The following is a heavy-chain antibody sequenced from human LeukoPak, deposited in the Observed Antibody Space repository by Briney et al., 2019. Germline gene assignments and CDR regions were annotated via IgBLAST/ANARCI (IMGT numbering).Heavy chain of an antibody. CDR1: GGSISSYY. J-gene: IGHJ5*02. CDR3: ARGEGSGSYSP. CDR2: IYYSGST. V-gene: IGHV4-59*12. D-gene: IGHD3-10*01. Sequence: SETLSLTCTVSGGSISSYYWSWIRQPPGKGLEWIGYIYYSGSTYYNPSLKSRVTISVDRSKNQFSLKLSSVTAADTAVYYCARGEGSGSYSPWGQGTLVTVSS.